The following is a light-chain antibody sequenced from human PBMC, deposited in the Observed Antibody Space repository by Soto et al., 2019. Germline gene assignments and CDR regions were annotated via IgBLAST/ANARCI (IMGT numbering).Light chain of an antibody. CDR3: QQYGGSPRK. J-gene: IGKJ1*01. V-gene: IGKV3-20*01. CDR2: GSF. CDR1: QSVDNN. Sequence: EIVLTQSPATLSLSPGERATLSCRASQSVDNNVAWYQQKPGQAPRLLIVGSFARATGIPARFSGSGSGSEFTLTISGLEPEDFAVYYCQQYGGSPRKFGQGTKVDIK.